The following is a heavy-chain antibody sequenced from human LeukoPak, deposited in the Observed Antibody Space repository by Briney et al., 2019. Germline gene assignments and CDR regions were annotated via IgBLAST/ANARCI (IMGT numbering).Heavy chain of an antibody. D-gene: IGHD1-20*01. CDR1: GGSTSSNNW. Sequence: SGTLSLTCVVSGGSTSSNNWWSWVRQSPQKGLEGIGEIDHSGNTNYNPSLKSRVTMSVVKSKNQFSLKLSFVTAADTAVYYCARSSNNWALEFDYWGQGTLVTVSS. J-gene: IGHJ4*02. CDR3: ARSSNNWALEFDY. CDR2: IDHSGNT. V-gene: IGHV4-4*02.